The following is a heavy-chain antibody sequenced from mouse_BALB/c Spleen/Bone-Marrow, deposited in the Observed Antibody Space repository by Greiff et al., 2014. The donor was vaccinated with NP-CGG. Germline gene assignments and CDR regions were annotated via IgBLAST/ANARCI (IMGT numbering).Heavy chain of an antibody. CDR1: GFDFSRYW. V-gene: IGHV4-1*02. D-gene: IGHD2-3*01. CDR3: ATNGYYGWIAY. CDR2: INPDSSTI. J-gene: IGHJ3*01. Sequence: VQLQQSGGGLVQPGGSLKLSCAAPGFDFSRYWMTWVRQAPGKGLEWIGEINPDSSTINYTPSLKDKFIISRDNAKNTLYLQMSKVRSEDTALYYCATNGYYGWIAYWGQGTLVTVSA.